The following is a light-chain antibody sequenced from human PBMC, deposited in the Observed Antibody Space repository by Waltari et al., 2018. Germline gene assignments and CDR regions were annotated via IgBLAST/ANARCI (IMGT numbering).Light chain of an antibody. Sequence: QSALTQPASVSGSPGQSITISCTGTSSDIGSYNYVSWSQQHPGKAPKLIIFDVANRPSGVSNRFSGSKSGNTVSLTISGLQAEDEADYFCASYMDTTTLELFGGGTSLTVL. J-gene: IGLJ2*01. CDR1: SSDIGSYNY. V-gene: IGLV2-14*03. CDR2: DVA. CDR3: ASYMDTTTLEL.